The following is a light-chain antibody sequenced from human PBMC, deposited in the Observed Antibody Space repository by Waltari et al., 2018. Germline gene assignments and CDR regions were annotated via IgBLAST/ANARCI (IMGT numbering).Light chain of an antibody. Sequence: DIQMTQSPSSLSASVGDRVTITCRASQRIRRYLNWYQQKPGKTPKLLIYAASSLQSGVPSRFSGGGSGTDFTLSISRLQPEDFATYYCQQTYATPNTFGQGTKVEIK. J-gene: IGKJ2*01. CDR2: AAS. V-gene: IGKV1-39*01. CDR1: QRIRRY. CDR3: QQTYATPNT.